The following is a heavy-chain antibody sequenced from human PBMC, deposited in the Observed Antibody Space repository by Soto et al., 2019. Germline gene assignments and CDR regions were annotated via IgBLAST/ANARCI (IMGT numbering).Heavy chain of an antibody. CDR3: AKGGGSVVVVAATRVLDY. D-gene: IGHD2-15*01. J-gene: IGHJ4*02. CDR2: ISYDGSNK. CDR1: GFTFSSYG. V-gene: IGHV3-30*18. Sequence: LRLSCAASGFTFSSYGMHWVRQAPGKGLEWVAVISYDGSNKYYADSVKGRFTISRDNSKNTLYLQMNSLRAEDTAVYYCAKGGGSVVVVAATRVLDYWGQGTLVTVS.